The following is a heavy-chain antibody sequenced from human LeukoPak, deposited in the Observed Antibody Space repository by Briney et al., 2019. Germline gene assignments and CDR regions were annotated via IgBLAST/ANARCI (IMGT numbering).Heavy chain of an antibody. J-gene: IGHJ4*02. V-gene: IGHV1-18*04. CDR1: GYTFTGYY. D-gene: IGHD6-19*01. CDR3: VRGSSWPPYYFDY. CDR2: ISVYNGNT. Sequence: GASVKVSCKASGYTFTGYYMHWVRQAPGQGLEWMGWISVYNGNTNYAQRLQGRVTMTTDTSTSTAYMELRSLKSDDTAVYYCVRGSSWPPYYFDYWGQGTLVTVSS.